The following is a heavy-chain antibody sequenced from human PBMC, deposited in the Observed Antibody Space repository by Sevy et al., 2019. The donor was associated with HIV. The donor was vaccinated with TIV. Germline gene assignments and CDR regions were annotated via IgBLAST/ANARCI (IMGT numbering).Heavy chain of an antibody. CDR3: ARDDEPDYYYFDMDV. J-gene: IGHJ6*02. V-gene: IGHV3-30-3*01. CDR1: GFAFTNYYA. CDR2: ISYDGSNK. Sequence: GGSLRLSCAASGFAFTNYYAMHWVRQAPGKGLEWVAVISYDGSNKYYADSVKGRFTISRDNSKNTLYLQMDGLRAEDTAFYYCARDDEPDYYYFDMDVWGQGTTVTVSS.